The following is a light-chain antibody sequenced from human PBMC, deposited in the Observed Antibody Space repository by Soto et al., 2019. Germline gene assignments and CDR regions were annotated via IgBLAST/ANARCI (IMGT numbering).Light chain of an antibody. CDR3: QQYVAYPIT. V-gene: IGKV1-16*01. CDR1: QGINNY. CDR2: GAF. Sequence: DIQMTQSTSAMSASLGDRVTITCRASQGINNYLAWFRQKPGKAPKSLIFGAFSLHSGVSSRFSGSGSGTEYTLTLSRLQPEDSATYYCQQYVAYPITFGHGTRREIK. J-gene: IGKJ5*01.